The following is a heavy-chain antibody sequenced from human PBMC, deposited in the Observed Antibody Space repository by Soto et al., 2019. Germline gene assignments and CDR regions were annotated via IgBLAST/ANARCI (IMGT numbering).Heavy chain of an antibody. V-gene: IGHV3-13*04. CDR1: GFTFSSYD. CDR2: IGTAGDT. D-gene: IGHD3-10*01. CDR3: ARGTNYGSGSYLSYYYYGMDV. Sequence: PGGSLRLSCAASGFTFSSYDMHWVRQATGKGLEWVSAIGTAGDTYYPGSVKGRFTISRENAKNSLYLQMNSLRAGDTAVYYCARGTNYGSGSYLSYYYYGMDVWGQGTTVTVSS. J-gene: IGHJ6*02.